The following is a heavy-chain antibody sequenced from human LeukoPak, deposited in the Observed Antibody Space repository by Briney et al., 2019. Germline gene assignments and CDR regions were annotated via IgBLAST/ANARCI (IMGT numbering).Heavy chain of an antibody. Sequence: SQTLSLTFAISGDSVYSGSVAWNWIRQSPSRGLEWLGRTYYRSKWSNDYAPSVKGQITVNLDTSKMGLSLQLKSVTPDDTAVYYCARGQKTAFDYWGQGTPVTVSS. CDR2: TYYRSKWSN. J-gene: IGHJ4*02. CDR1: GDSVYSGSVA. D-gene: IGHD2-21*02. CDR3: ARGQKTAFDY. V-gene: IGHV6-1*01.